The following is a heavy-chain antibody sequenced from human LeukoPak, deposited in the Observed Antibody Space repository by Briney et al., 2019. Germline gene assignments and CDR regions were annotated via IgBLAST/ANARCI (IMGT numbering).Heavy chain of an antibody. CDR3: ARHGYCSGGSCYSFGY. J-gene: IGHJ4*02. D-gene: IGHD2-15*01. V-gene: IGHV3-20*04. CDR2: INWNGGST. CDR1: GFTFDDYG. Sequence: SGGSLRLSCAASGFTFDDYGMSWVRQAPGKGLEWVSGINWNGGSTGYADSVKGRFTISRDNAKNPLYLQMNSLRAEDTALYYCARHGYCSGGSCYSFGYWGQGTLVTVSS.